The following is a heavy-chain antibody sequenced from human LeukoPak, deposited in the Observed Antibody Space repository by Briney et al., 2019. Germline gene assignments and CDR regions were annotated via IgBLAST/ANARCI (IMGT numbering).Heavy chain of an antibody. J-gene: IGHJ4*02. CDR2: IYYSGST. CDR3: VKGYYFDY. Sequence: SETLSLTCTVSGVSISSSSYYWGWIRQPPGKGLEWIGSIYYSGSTYYNPSLKSRVTISVDTSKNQFSLKLSSVTAADTAVYYCVKGYYFDYWGQGTLVTVSS. V-gene: IGHV4-39*01. CDR1: GVSISSSSYY.